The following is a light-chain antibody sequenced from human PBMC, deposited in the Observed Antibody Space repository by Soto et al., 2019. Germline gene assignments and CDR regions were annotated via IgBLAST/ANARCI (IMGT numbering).Light chain of an antibody. CDR2: DVS. CDR1: SSDVGGYNY. Sequence: QLVLTQPRSVSESPGQSVTISCTGTSSDVGGYNYVSWYQQHPGKAPKLMIYDVSKRPSGVPDRFSGSKSGNTASLTISGLQAEDEADYYCYSYAGSYTLEVFGGGTKLTVL. J-gene: IGLJ2*01. V-gene: IGLV2-11*01. CDR3: YSYAGSYTLEV.